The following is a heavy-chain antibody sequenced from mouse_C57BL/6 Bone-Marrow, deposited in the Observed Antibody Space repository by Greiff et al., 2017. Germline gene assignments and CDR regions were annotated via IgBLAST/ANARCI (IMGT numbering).Heavy chain of an antibody. CDR3: ARLGAKSYYAMDY. Sequence: QVQLQQSGAELVKPGASVKMSCKASGYTFTSYWITWVKQRPGQGLEWIGDIYPGSGSTNYNEKFKSKATLTVDTSSSTAYMQLSSLTSEDSAVYYCARLGAKSYYAMDYWGQGTSVTVSA. D-gene: IGHD4-1*01. CDR2: IYPGSGST. CDR1: GYTFTSYW. J-gene: IGHJ4*01. V-gene: IGHV1-55*01.